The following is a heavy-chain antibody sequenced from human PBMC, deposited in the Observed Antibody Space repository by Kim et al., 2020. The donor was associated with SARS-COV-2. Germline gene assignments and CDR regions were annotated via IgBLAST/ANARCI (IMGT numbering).Heavy chain of an antibody. D-gene: IGHD1-26*01. CDR3: AKEKARSSGSYFSYYYYG. J-gene: IGHJ6*01. CDR1: GFTFDDYA. CDR2: ISWNSGSI. Sequence: GGSLRLSCAASGFTFDDYAMHWVRQAPGKGLEWVSGISWNSGSIGYADSVKGRFTISRDNAKNSLYLQMNSLRAEDTALYYCAKEKARSSGSYFSYYYYG. V-gene: IGHV3-9*01.